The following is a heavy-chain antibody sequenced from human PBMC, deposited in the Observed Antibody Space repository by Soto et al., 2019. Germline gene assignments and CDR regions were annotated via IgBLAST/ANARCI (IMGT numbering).Heavy chain of an antibody. D-gene: IGHD1-26*01. Sequence: GGSLRLSCAASGFTFSGSAMDWVRQASGKGLEWVGRIRSKAHSYATTYVVSVKGRFTISRDDSRNTAYLQMNSLKTEDTAVYYCARDQDRENSVTRDHYYYGMEVWGQGTTVTVSS. V-gene: IGHV3-73*01. CDR1: GFTFSGSA. CDR2: IRSKAHSYAT. J-gene: IGHJ6*02. CDR3: ARDQDRENSVTRDHYYYGMEV.